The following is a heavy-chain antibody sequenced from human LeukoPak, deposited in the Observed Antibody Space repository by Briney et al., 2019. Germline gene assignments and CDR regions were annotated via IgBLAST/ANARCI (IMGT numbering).Heavy chain of an antibody. CDR3: ASLGGNQWLVLGYYYGMDV. D-gene: IGHD6-19*01. J-gene: IGHJ6*02. V-gene: IGHV1-69*13. Sequence: GASVKVSCKASGYTFTSYAISWVRQAPGQGLEWMGGIIPIFGTANYAQKFQGRVTITADESTSTAYMELSSLRSEDTAVYYCASLGGNQWLVLGYYYGMDVWGQGTTVTVSS. CDR1: GYTFTSYA. CDR2: IIPIFGTA.